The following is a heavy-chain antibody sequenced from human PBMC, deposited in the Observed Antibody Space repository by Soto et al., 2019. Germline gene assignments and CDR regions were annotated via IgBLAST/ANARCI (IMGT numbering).Heavy chain of an antibody. Sequence: SSETLSLTCTVSGGSMRNYFWTWIRQPPGKGLEWIGYIHYSGTTSFFPSYNPSLRSRVTISEDTSKNQFSLKLLSVTTADTAVYFCAAGEASSRNLAPSYLDFWGQGTLVPVSS. J-gene: IGHJ4*02. V-gene: IGHV4-59*01. CDR1: GGSMRNYF. D-gene: IGHD6-13*01. CDR3: AAGEASSRNLAPSYLDF. CDR2: IHYSGTT.